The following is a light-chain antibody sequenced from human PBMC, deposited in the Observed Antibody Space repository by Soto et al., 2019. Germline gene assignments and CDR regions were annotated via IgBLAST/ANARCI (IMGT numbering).Light chain of an antibody. CDR1: QSVSSY. V-gene: IGKV3-11*01. Sequence: IVLTQSPATLSLPPGERATLSCRACQSVSSYLAWYQQKPGQAPRLLIYDASTRATGIPARFSGSGSWTDFTLTITSLEPEDFAVYYCQQRSNWPPTFGQGTKVDIK. CDR2: DAS. CDR3: QQRSNWPPT. J-gene: IGKJ1*01.